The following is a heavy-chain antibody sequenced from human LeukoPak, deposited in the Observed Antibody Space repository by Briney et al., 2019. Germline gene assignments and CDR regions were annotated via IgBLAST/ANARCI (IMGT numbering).Heavy chain of an antibody. Sequence: GGSLRLSCAASGFTFSNYARNWIRQAPGKGLEWVSAISCSGGSTYYAYSVKGLFTTSRDNSKNTLYLQMNSLRAEDSAVYYCPKVTYYYESSGYYPYFDYWGQGTLVTVSS. CDR1: GFTFSNYA. V-gene: IGHV3-23*01. CDR3: PKVTYYYESSGYYPYFDY. CDR2: ISCSGGST. J-gene: IGHJ4*01. D-gene: IGHD3-22*01.